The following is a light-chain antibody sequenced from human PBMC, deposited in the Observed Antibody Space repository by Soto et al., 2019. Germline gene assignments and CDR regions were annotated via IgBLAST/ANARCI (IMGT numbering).Light chain of an antibody. V-gene: IGLV2-14*01. CDR2: DVT. J-gene: IGLJ1*01. CDR1: SSDVGGYNS. Sequence: QSALTQPASVSGSPGQSITISCTGTSSDVGGYNSVSWYRQYPGKAPKLMIYDVTNRPSGVSNRFSGSKSGNTASLPISGLQAEDEADYYYSSFTSDITYVFGTGTQLTVL. CDR3: SSFTSDITYV.